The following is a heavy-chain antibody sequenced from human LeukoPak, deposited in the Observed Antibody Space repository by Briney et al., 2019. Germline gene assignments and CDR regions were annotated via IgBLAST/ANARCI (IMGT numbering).Heavy chain of an antibody. CDR3: ARVADGYNYYFDY. CDR1: GGTFSSYA. Sequence: ASVKVSCKASGGTFSSYAISWVRQAPGQGLEWMGGIIPIFGTANYAQKFQGRVTITADESTSTAYMELSSLRSEDTAVYYCARVADGYNYYFDYWGQGTLVTVSS. D-gene: IGHD5-24*01. CDR2: IIPIFGTA. V-gene: IGHV1-69*13. J-gene: IGHJ4*02.